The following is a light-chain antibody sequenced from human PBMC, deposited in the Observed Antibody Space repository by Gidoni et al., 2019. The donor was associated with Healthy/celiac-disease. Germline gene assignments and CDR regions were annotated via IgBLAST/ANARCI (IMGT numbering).Light chain of an antibody. J-gene: IGKJ2*01. CDR2: WAS. V-gene: IGKV4-1*01. Sequence: DIVMTQSPDSLAVSLGERATINCTSSQSVLYISNNKYYLAWYQQKPGQPPKLLIYWASTRESGVPDRFSGSGSGTDFTLTISSLQAEDVAVYYCQQYYSTPPMYTFGQGTKLEIK. CDR3: QQYYSTPPMYT. CDR1: QSVLYISNNKYY.